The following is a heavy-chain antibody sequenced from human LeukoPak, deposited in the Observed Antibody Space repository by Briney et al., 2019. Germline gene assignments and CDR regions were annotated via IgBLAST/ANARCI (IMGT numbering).Heavy chain of an antibody. V-gene: IGHV1-69*05. D-gene: IGHD4-11*01. Sequence: ASVKVSCKASGGTFISYAISWVRQAPGQGVEWMGGIIPIFGTANYAQKFQGRVTITTDESTSTAYMELSSLRSEDTAVYYCASDLSNYDYYYYMDVWGRGTTVTVSS. CDR1: GGTFISYA. J-gene: IGHJ6*03. CDR2: IIPIFGTA. CDR3: ASDLSNYDYYYYMDV.